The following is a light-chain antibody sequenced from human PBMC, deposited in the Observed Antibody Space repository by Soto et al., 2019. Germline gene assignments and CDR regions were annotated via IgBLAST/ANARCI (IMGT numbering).Light chain of an antibody. CDR1: QSIGTW. CDR3: QQFNSNSWT. V-gene: IGKV1-5*03. CDR2: KAS. Sequence: DIQMTQSPSTLSASVGDRVTITCRASQSIGTWLAWYQQKPGKAPNLLIYKASSLQSGVPSRFSGSGSGTEITLTISSLQPDDSATYYCQQFNSNSWTFGQGTNVEIK. J-gene: IGKJ1*01.